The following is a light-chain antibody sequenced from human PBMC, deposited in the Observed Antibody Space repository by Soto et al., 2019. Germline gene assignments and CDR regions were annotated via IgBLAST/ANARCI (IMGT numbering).Light chain of an antibody. CDR2: EVR. CDR1: MRDVGAYNL. J-gene: IGLJ1*01. Sequence: QSSLAQPAPVSGSDGQSITISCSGTMRDVGAYNLVSWYQQHPGTAPKLIIYEVRNRPSGISSRFSGSRSGNTASLTISGSQVEDEDEYFCFSFTTTSTHVFGNRTKVTVL. CDR3: FSFTTTSTHV. V-gene: IGLV2-14*01.